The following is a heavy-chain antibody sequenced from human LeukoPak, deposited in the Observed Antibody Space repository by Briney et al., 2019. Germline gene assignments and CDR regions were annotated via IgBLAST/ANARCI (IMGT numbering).Heavy chain of an antibody. CDR2: ISYDGSNK. J-gene: IGHJ4*02. CDR3: ARDVFGLDY. CDR1: GFTFSSYA. D-gene: IGHD3-10*01. V-gene: IGHV3-30-3*01. Sequence: GRSLRLSCAASGFTFSSYAMHWVRQAPGKGLEWVAVISYDGSNKYYADSVKGRFTISRDNSKNTLYLQMNSLRAEDTAMYYCARDVFGLDYWGQGTLVTVSS.